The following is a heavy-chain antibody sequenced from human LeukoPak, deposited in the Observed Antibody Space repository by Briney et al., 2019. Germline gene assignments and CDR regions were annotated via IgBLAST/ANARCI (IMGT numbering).Heavy chain of an antibody. V-gene: IGHV4-39*07. J-gene: IGHJ4*02. D-gene: IGHD3-3*01. CDR3: ASPPIGFGVVMDLYFDY. Sequence: SETLSLTCTVSGGPISSSSYYWGWIRQPPGKGLEWIGSIYYSGSTYYNPSLKSRVTISVDTSKNQFSLKLSSVTAADTAVYYCASPPIGFGVVMDLYFDYWGQGTLVTVSS. CDR2: IYYSGST. CDR1: GGPISSSSYY.